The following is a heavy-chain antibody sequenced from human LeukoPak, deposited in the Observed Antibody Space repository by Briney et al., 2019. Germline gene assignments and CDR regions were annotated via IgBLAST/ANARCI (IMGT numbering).Heavy chain of an antibody. CDR2: ISLSSSSI. J-gene: IGHJ4*02. CDR1: GFTFSHYG. D-gene: IGHD6-13*01. CDR3: ARETPYSNTWTDFDF. V-gene: IGHV3-48*01. Sequence: PGRSLRLPCAASGFTFSHYGMHWVRQAPGKGLEWISYISLSSSSIYYADSLKGRFTISRDNAKNSLYLQMNSLRAEDTAVYYCARETPYSNTWTDFDFWGQGTLVTVSS.